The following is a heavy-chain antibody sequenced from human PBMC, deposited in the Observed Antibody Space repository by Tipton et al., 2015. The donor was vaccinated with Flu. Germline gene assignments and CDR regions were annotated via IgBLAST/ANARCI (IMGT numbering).Heavy chain of an antibody. CDR3: ARRDYSNYVSKPKNWFDS. V-gene: IGHV4-38-2*01. CDR2: IFHSGNS. CDR1: GYSIRSSNYY. J-gene: IGHJ5*01. D-gene: IGHD4-11*01. Sequence: LRLSCAVSGYSIRSSNYYWGWIRQPPGKGLEWIGNIFHSGNSYHNPSLKSRVTMSVKTSKNQFSLKLSSVTAADTAVYYCARRDYSNYVSKPKNWFDSWGQGALVIVSS.